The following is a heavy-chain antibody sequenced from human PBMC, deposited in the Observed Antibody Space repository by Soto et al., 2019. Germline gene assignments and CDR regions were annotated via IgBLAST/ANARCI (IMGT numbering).Heavy chain of an antibody. CDR3: ARGGIDIVVVPAALSDNWFDP. CDR1: GYTFTSYG. D-gene: IGHD2-2*01. J-gene: IGHJ5*02. Sequence: ASVKVSCKASGYTFTSYGISWVRQAPGQGLEWMGWISNYNGDTNYAQKFQGRVTMTTDTTTSTAYMELSRLRSDDTAVYYCARGGIDIVVVPAALSDNWFDPWGQGTLVTVSS. V-gene: IGHV1-18*01. CDR2: ISNYNGDT.